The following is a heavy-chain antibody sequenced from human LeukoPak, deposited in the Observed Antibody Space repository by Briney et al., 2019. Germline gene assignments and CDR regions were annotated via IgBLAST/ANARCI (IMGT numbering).Heavy chain of an antibody. CDR2: ISYDGSNK. V-gene: IGHV3-30-3*01. CDR3: ARDYVVEVPAAMGY. CDR1: GFTFSSYA. J-gene: IGHJ4*02. D-gene: IGHD2-2*01. Sequence: QAGGSLRLSCAASGFTFSSYAMHWVRQAPGKGLEWVAVISYDGSNKYYADSVKGRFTISRDNSKNTLYLQMNSLRAEDTAVYYCARDYVVEVPAAMGYWGQGTLVTVSS.